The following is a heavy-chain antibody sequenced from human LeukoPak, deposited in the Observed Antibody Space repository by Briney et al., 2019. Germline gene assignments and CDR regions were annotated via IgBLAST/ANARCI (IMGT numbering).Heavy chain of an antibody. CDR1: SRSVNSSY. CDR3: ARDKHTAVCSGGVCCPYDFDS. V-gene: IGHV4-59*02. CDR2: ISYRESP. Sequence: SETLSLTCTLSSRSVNSSYWSWVRHPPGEGRQFIGYISYRESPNYNPSLKGRVTISQDTSKKQSSLRLTSVTAADTAMYYDARDKHTAVCSGGVCCPYDFDSWGRGTLVTVSS. J-gene: IGHJ4*02. D-gene: IGHD2-15*01.